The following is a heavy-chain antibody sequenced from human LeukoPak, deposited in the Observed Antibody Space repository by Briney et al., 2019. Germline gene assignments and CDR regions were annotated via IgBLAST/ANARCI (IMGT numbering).Heavy chain of an antibody. V-gene: IGHV3-64D*06. Sequence: GGSLRLSCSASGFTFSSYAMHWVRQAPGKGLEYVSAISSNGGSTYYADSVKGRFTISRDNSKNTLYLQMSSLRAEDTAVYYCVKDGNYYDSSGPRRAWGTYDYWGQGTLVTVSS. J-gene: IGHJ4*02. D-gene: IGHD3-22*01. CDR2: ISSNGGST. CDR3: VKDGNYYDSSGPRRAWGTYDY. CDR1: GFTFSSYA.